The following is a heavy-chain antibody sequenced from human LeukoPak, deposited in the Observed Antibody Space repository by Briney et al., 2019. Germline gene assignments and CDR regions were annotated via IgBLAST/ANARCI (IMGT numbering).Heavy chain of an antibody. D-gene: IGHD3-22*01. CDR2: ISYDGSNK. CDR1: GFTFSSYA. J-gene: IGHJ4*02. Sequence: GGSLRLSCAGSGFTFSSYAMHWVRQAPGKGLEWVAVISYDGSNKYYADSVKGRFTISRDNSKNTLYLQMNSLRAEDTAVYYCARGYYYDSSGYDFDYWGQGTLVTVSS. CDR3: ARGYYYDSSGYDFDY. V-gene: IGHV3-30*04.